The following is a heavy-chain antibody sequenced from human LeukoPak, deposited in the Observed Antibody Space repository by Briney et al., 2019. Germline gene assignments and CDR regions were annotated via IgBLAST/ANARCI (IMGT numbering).Heavy chain of an antibody. J-gene: IGHJ3*02. CDR3: ARDYDDYVGAFDI. Sequence: SETLSLTCTVSGGSISSYYWGWLRQPPGKGLEWIGYIHYSGSTNHNPSLKSRLTISVDTSKKQFSLKLGSVTAADTAMYFCARDYDDYVGAFDIWGQGTMVTVSS. CDR1: GGSISSYY. V-gene: IGHV4-59*12. CDR2: IHYSGST. D-gene: IGHD4-17*01.